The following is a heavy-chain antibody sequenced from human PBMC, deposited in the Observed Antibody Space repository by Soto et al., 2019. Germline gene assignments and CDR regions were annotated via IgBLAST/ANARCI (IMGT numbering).Heavy chain of an antibody. CDR2: ISGSGGST. Sequence: PGGSLRLSCAASGFTFSSYAMSWVRQAPGKGLEWVSAISGSGGSTYYADSVKGRFTISRDNSKNTLYLQMNSLRAEDTAVYYCAKVFRFLEWLRDGFDIWGQGTMVTVSS. J-gene: IGHJ3*02. CDR1: GFTFSSYA. CDR3: AKVFRFLEWLRDGFDI. V-gene: IGHV3-23*01. D-gene: IGHD3-3*01.